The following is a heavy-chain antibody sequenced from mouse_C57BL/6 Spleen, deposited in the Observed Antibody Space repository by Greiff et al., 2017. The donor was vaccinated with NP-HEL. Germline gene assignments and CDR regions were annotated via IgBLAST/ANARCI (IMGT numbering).Heavy chain of an antibody. CDR3: ALITTPQLRYWYFDV. CDR2: VYPYNGGT. J-gene: IGHJ1*03. CDR1: GFTFTDYY. Sequence: EVQLQQSGPVLVKPGPSVKISCKASGFTFTDYYMHWVKQSHGKSLEWIGLVYPYNGGTSYNQKFKGKATLTVDTSSSTAYMELNSLTSEDSAVYYCALITTPQLRYWYFDVWGTGTTVTVSS. D-gene: IGHD1-1*01. V-gene: IGHV1-36*01.